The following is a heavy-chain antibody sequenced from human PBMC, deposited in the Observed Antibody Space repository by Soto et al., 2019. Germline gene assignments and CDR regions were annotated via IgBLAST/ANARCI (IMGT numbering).Heavy chain of an antibody. CDR1: GYTFTSYG. CDR2: ISAYNGNT. J-gene: IGHJ4*02. D-gene: IGHD1-26*01. Sequence: GASLKVSCKTSGYTFTSYGISCVRHTPGQGLEWMGWISAYNGNTNYAQKLQGRVTMTTDTSTSTAYMELRSLRSDDTAVYYCARDLGRRATLSLLEYWGQGTLVTVSS. V-gene: IGHV1-18*01. CDR3: ARDLGRRATLSLLEY.